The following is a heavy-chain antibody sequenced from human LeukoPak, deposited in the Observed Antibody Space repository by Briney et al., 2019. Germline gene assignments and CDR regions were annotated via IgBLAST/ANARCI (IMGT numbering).Heavy chain of an antibody. CDR3: ARGKSTFDY. V-gene: IGHV4-4*07. D-gene: IGHD2-2*01. CDR2: VSATEST. J-gene: IGHJ4*02. Sequence: SETLSLTCTVSGGSMSSYYWTWIRQPAGKGLEWLGHVSATESTNYNPSLKSRVTTSMDTSKNQFSLKLSSVTAADTAVYYCARGKSTFDYWGQGTLVTVSS. CDR1: GGSMSSYY.